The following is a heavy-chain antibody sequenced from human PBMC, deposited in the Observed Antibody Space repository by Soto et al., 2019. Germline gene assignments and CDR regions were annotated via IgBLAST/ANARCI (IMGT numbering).Heavy chain of an antibody. D-gene: IGHD1-1*01. CDR2: VSYNGGDT. CDR3: ARYIRGPTVYYFDF. V-gene: IGHV3-74*01. CDR1: GFNFSRYW. Sequence: GGSLRLSCSASGFNFSRYWTHWVRQVPGRGLVWVSIVSYNGGDTYYADSVKGRFTISRDNSKDTVELQMNGLRAEDTAVYYCARYIRGPTVYYFDFWGPGVLVTVSS. J-gene: IGHJ4*02.